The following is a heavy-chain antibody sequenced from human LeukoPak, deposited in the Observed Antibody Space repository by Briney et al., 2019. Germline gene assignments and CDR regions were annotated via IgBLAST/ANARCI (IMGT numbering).Heavy chain of an antibody. CDR1: GFTFSSYA. V-gene: IGHV3-30*04. D-gene: IGHD1-7*01. J-gene: IGHJ4*02. CDR2: ISYDGSNK. CDR3: ARDLAPSITGTTDY. Sequence: GRSLRLSCAASGFTFSSYAMHWVRQAPGKGLEWVAVISYDGSNKYYADSVKGRFTISRDNSKNTLYLQVNSLRAEDTAVYYCARDLAPSITGTTDYWGQGTLVTVSS.